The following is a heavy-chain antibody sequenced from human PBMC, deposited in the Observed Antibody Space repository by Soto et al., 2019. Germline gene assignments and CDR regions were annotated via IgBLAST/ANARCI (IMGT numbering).Heavy chain of an antibody. J-gene: IGHJ4*02. CDR2: IKEDGGEK. Sequence: GGSLRLSCAASGFTFSSYWMTWVRQAPGRGLEWVANIKEDGGEKYYVGSVEGRFTISRDNAKNSLYLQMNTLRAEDTAVYYCARDDGMRSVDYWGQGTLVTVSS. CDR3: ARDDGMRSVDY. V-gene: IGHV3-7*01. CDR1: GFTFSSYW.